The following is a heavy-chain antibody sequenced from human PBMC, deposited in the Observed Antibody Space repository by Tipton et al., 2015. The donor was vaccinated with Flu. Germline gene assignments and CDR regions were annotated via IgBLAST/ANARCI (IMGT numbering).Heavy chain of an antibody. Sequence: GLVKPSETLSLTCTVSGDSMSSYYWNWIRQPAGKGLEWIGRIYASGSTTYNPSLKSRVTMSVDTSKSQFSLKLSSVTAADTAVYYCASTSNYGRRIEPDFDSWGQGTLVTVSS. CDR2: IYASGST. J-gene: IGHJ4*02. CDR3: ASTSNYGRRIEPDFDS. V-gene: IGHV4-4*07. CDR1: GDSMSSYY. D-gene: IGHD4-17*01.